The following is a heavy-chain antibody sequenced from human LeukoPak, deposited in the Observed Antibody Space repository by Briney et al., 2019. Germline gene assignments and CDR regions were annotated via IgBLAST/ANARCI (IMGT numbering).Heavy chain of an antibody. J-gene: IGHJ5*02. Sequence: GGSLRLSCAASGFPFNNYWMYWARQAPGKGLVWVSSINTDGRTTRYAASVQGRFTISRGNAKNTLYLQMNSLSGDDTAVYYCARAGASGWYAAGWFDPWGQGSLVTVSS. CDR3: ARAGASGWYAAGWFDP. V-gene: IGHV3-74*01. CDR2: INTDGRTT. D-gene: IGHD6-19*01. CDR1: GFPFNNYW.